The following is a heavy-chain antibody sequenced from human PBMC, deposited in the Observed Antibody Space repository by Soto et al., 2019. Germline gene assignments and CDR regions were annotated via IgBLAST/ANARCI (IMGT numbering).Heavy chain of an antibody. J-gene: IGHJ5*02. D-gene: IGHD3-3*01. V-gene: IGHV3-23*01. CDR1: GFTFSSHA. Sequence: PGGPLRLSCAASGFTFSSHAMSWVRQAPKKGLEWVSAISGSGGSTYYADSVKGRFTISRDNSKNTLYLQMNSLRAEDTAVYYCAKEGITIFGRRLDPWGQGTLVTDSS. CDR3: AKEGITIFGRRLDP. CDR2: ISGSGGST.